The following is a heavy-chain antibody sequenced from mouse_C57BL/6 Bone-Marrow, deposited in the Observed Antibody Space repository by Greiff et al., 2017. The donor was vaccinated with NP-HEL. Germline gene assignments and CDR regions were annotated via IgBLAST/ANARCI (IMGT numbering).Heavy chain of an antibody. Sequence: QVQLQQSGAELARPGASVKLSCKASGYTFTSYGISWVKQRTGQGLEWIGEIYPRGGNTYYNEKFKGKATLTADKSSSTAYMELRSLTSEDSAVYFCARRRFAYWGQGTLVTVSA. J-gene: IGHJ3*01. V-gene: IGHV1-81*01. CDR3: ARRRFAY. CDR1: GYTFTSYG. CDR2: IYPRGGNT.